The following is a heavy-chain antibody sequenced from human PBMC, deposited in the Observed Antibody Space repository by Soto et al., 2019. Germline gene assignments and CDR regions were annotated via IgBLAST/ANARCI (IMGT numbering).Heavy chain of an antibody. J-gene: IGHJ4*02. Sequence: EVQLVESGGGLVKPGGSLRLSCAAPGFTFSSYSMNWVRQAPGKGLEWVSSISSSSSYIYYADSVKGRFTISRDNAKNSLYLQMNSLRAEDTAVYYCARVGYYDSSGYPLDYWGQGTLVTVSS. CDR3: ARVGYYDSSGYPLDY. CDR2: ISSSSSYI. D-gene: IGHD3-22*01. V-gene: IGHV3-21*01. CDR1: GFTFSSYS.